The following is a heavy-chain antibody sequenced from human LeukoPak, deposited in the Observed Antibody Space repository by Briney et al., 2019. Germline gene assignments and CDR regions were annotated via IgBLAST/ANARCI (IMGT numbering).Heavy chain of an antibody. CDR3: AKRDTSGSYYFDY. Sequence: GGSLRLSCAASGFIFSSYAMSWVRQAPGKGLEWVSAITSSGSNTYFADSVKGRFTISRDNSKNTLYPQMNSLRAEDTAVYLCAKRDTSGSYYFDYWGQGTLVTVSS. D-gene: IGHD3-22*01. J-gene: IGHJ4*02. V-gene: IGHV3-23*01. CDR2: ITSSGSNT. CDR1: GFIFSSYA.